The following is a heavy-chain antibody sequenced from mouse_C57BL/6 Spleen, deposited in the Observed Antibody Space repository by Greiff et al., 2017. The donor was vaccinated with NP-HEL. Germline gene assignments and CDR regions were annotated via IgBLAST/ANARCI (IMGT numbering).Heavy chain of an antibody. CDR1: GFTFSDYG. J-gene: IGHJ4*01. CDR3: ARGHGNYDAMDY. CDR2: ISSGSSTI. V-gene: IGHV5-17*01. D-gene: IGHD2-1*01. Sequence: EVKLVESGGGLVKPGGSLKLSCAASGFTFSDYGMHWVRQAPEKGLEWVAYISSGSSTIYYADTVKGRFTISRDNAKNTLFLQMTSLRSEDTAMYYCARGHGNYDAMDYWGQGTSVTVSS.